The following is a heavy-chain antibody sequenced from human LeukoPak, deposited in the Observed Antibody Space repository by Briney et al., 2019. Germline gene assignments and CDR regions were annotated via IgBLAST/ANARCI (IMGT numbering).Heavy chain of an antibody. V-gene: IGHV3-7*01. CDR1: GFTFSRYW. D-gene: IGHD1-20*01. CDR2: INEDGSEK. J-gene: IGHJ4*02. Sequence: PGGSLRLSCAASGFTFSRYWMSWLRQAPGKGLEWVAHINEDGSEKHNVHSVKGRFSISRDNGKNSLYMQINSLRAEDTAVYYCARLLAYNSGGEAFAHWGQGTLVTVSS. CDR3: ARLLAYNSGGEAFAH.